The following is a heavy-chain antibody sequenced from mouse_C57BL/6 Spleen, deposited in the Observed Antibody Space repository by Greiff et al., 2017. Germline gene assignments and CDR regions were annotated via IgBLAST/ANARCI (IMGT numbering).Heavy chain of an antibody. D-gene: IGHD1-1*01. CDR1: GYTFTDYE. J-gene: IGHJ3*01. CDR3: TNYYGSTFAY. CDR2: IDPETGGT. V-gene: IGHV1-15*01. Sequence: QVQLKESGAELVRPGASVTLSCKASGYTFTDYEMHWVKQTPVHGLEWIGAIDPETGGTAYNQKFKGKAILTADKSSSTAYMELRSLTSEDSAVYYCTNYYGSTFAYWGKGTLVTVSA.